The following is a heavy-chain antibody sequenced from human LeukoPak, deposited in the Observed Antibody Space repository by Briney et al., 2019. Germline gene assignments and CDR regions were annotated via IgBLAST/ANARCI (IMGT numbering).Heavy chain of an antibody. CDR3: ASSGGSLVDAFDI. D-gene: IGHD3-10*01. Sequence: SVKVSCKASGGTFSSYAISWVRQAPGQGLEWMGGIIPILGTANYAQKFQGRVTITADESTSTAYMELSSLRSEDTAVYYCASSGGSLVDAFDIWGQGTMVTVSS. V-gene: IGHV1-69*13. CDR1: GGTFSSYA. CDR2: IIPILGTA. J-gene: IGHJ3*02.